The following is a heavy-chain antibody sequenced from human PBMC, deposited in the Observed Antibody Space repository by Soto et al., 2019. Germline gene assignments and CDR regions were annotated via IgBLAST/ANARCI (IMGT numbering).Heavy chain of an antibody. CDR2: IDDENIA. CDR1: GFNFRAYA. J-gene: IGHJ4*02. V-gene: IGHV3-23*05. D-gene: IGHD1-20*01. CDR3: TKRPMCARDCWYFDD. Sequence: EVRLLESGGGSEQPGGSLRLSCEASGFNFRAYAMYWVRQAPGKGLEWVSAIDDENIAYYADSVKGRFIITRDNSRNTLYLQMDGLRVEDTAIYFCTKRPMCARDCWYFDDWGQGTLVTVS.